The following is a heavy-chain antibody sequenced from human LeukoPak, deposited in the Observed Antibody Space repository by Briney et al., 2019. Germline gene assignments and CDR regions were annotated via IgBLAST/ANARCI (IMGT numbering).Heavy chain of an antibody. CDR2: IYYSGST. CDR3: ARMAVYGYYFDY. J-gene: IGHJ4*02. Sequence: PSETLSLTCTVSGGSISSSRYYWGWIRQPPGKGLEWIGSIYYSGSTYYNPSLKSRVTTSVDTSNNQFSLKLSSVTAADTAVYYCARMAVYGYYFDYWGQGTLVTVSS. CDR1: GGSISSSRYY. V-gene: IGHV4-39*01. D-gene: IGHD2/OR15-2a*01.